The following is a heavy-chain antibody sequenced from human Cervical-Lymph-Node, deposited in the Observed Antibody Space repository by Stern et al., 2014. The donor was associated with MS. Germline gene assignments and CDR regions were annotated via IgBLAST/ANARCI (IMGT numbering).Heavy chain of an antibody. V-gene: IGHV1-46*03. CDR1: GYTFTSYY. CDR2: INPSGGST. D-gene: IGHD5-18*01. J-gene: IGHJ4*02. Sequence: QLVQSGAEVKKPGASVKVSCKASGYTFTSYYMHWVRQAPGQGLEWMGIINPSGGSTSYAQKFQGRVTMTRDTSTSTVYMELSSLRSEDTAVYYWARDHGYSYGPEEYFDYWGQGTLVTVSS. CDR3: ARDHGYSYGPEEYFDY.